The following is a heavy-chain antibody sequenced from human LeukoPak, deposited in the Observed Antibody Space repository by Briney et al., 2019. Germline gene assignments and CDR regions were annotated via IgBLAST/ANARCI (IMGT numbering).Heavy chain of an antibody. J-gene: IGHJ3*02. V-gene: IGHV1-2*02. CDR1: GYTFTGYY. D-gene: IGHD3-3*01. CDR3: AKSKVAYYDFWSEERGAFDI. Sequence: ASVKVSCKASGYTFTGYYMHWVRQAPGQGLEWMGWINPNGGGTNYAQKFQGRVTMTRDTSISTAYMELGRLRSDDTAVYYCAKSKVAYYDFWSEERGAFDIWGQGTMVTVSS. CDR2: INPNGGGT.